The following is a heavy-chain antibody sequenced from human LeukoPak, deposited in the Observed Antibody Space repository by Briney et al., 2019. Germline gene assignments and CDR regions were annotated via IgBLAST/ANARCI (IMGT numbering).Heavy chain of an antibody. CDR1: GSISGYY. Sequence: PSETLSLTCTVSGSISGYYWSWIRQPPGKGLEWIGYIYTSGSTNYNPSLESRVTISVDTSKNQFSLDLSSVTAADTAAYYRARQKCTSASCLTKNAFDIWGQGTMVTVSS. D-gene: IGHD2-2*01. V-gene: IGHV4-4*09. CDR2: IYTSGST. CDR3: ARQKCTSASCLTKNAFDI. J-gene: IGHJ3*02.